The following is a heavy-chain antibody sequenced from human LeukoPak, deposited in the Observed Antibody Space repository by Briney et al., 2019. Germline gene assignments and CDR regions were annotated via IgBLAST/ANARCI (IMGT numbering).Heavy chain of an antibody. CDR3: AREIGPRQLHLWGSAFDY. J-gene: IGHJ4*02. CDR2: INPSGGGT. V-gene: IGHV1-46*01. D-gene: IGHD5-18*01. CDR1: GYTFTNYY. Sequence: RASVKVSCKASGYTFTNYYMHWVRQAPGQGLEWMGIINPSGGGTSYAQKFQGRLTMTRDTSTTTVYMELSSLRSEDTAMYYCAREIGPRQLHLWGSAFDYWGQGTLVTVSS.